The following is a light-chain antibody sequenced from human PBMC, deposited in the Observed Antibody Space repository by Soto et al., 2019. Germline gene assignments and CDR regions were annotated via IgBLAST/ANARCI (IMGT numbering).Light chain of an antibody. Sequence: DILITQSPYALALSLGDRPTINCNSSHVVCSSSNNERYLSWFQQKPGKAPKLLIYKASTLKSGVPSRFSGSGSGTEFTLTISSLQPDDFATYYCQHYNSYSEAFGQGTKVHIK. CDR1: HVVCSSSNNERY. J-gene: IGKJ1*01. CDR3: QHYNSYSEA. CDR2: KAS. V-gene: IGKV1-5*03.